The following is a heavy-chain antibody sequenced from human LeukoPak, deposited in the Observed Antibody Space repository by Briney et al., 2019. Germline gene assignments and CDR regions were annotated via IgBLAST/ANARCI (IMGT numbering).Heavy chain of an antibody. CDR1: GFTFSSYG. D-gene: IGHD5-12*01. CDR2: IWYDGSNK. V-gene: IGHV3-33*01. Sequence: PGESLRLSCAASGFTFSSYGMHWVRQAPGKGLEWVAVIWYDGSNKYYADSVKGRFTISRDNSKNTLYLQMNSLRAEDTAVYYCALSLNLVARDYWDQGTLVSVST. J-gene: IGHJ4*02. CDR3: ALSLNLVARDY.